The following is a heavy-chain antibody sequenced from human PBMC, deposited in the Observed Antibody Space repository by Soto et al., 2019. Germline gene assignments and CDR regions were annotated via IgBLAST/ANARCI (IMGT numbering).Heavy chain of an antibody. CDR1: GFTFSSHA. Sequence: EVQLLESGGGLVQPGGSLRLSCAASGFTFSSHAMSWVRQAPGKGLEWVSAISGSGGSTYYADSVKGRFTISRDNSKNTLYLQMNSLRAEDTAVYYCAKDRYYYGSGSRFDYWGQGTLVTVSS. J-gene: IGHJ4*02. CDR2: ISGSGGST. V-gene: IGHV3-23*01. CDR3: AKDRYYYGSGSRFDY. D-gene: IGHD3-10*01.